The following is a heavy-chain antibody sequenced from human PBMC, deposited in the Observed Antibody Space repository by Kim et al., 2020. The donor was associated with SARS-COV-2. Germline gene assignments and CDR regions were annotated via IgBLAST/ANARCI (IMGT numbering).Heavy chain of an antibody. J-gene: IGHJ4*02. CDR1: GGSISSGGYY. CDR2: IYYSGST. D-gene: IGHD3-22*01. V-gene: IGHV4-31*03. Sequence: SETLSLTCTVSGGSISSGGYYWSWIHQHPGKGLEWIGYIYYSGSTYYNSSLKSRATISVDTSKNQFSLKLSSVTAADAAVYYCARGQGLITMIVVVVGAFDYWGQGTLVTVSS. CDR3: ARGQGLITMIVVVVGAFDY.